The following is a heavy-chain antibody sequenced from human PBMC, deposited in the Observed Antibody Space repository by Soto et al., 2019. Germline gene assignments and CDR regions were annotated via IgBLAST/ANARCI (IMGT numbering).Heavy chain of an antibody. CDR1: GLTFSNYA. D-gene: IGHD2-15*01. V-gene: IGHV3-23*01. CDR2: LSTSGSKT. CDR3: ARGGYCSYITCPNYQYYSYVMDV. Sequence: EVQLLESGGALVQPGVSLRLSCVASGLTFSNYAMSWVRQAPGKGLEWVSALSTSGSKTNYADSVKGRFTIPRDNSKNPLYLQMNRFRVEDTAVYYCARGGYCSYITCPNYQYYSYVMDVWGQGTTVPVSS. J-gene: IGHJ6*02.